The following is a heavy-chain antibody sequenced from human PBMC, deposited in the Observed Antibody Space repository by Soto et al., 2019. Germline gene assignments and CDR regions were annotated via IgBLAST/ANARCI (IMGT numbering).Heavy chain of an antibody. CDR3: ARGGMFHSEDLWEASYSHGLDV. CDR2: TLPFLGSS. CDR1: GGTFKKFA. Sequence: QVQLVQSGPEVKKPGSSVKVSCEASGGTFKKFAISWVRQDPGQGLEWMGGTLPFLGSSKYPQKFQGRVTIAADESATTTYMELTGLTSEDTAVYYCARGGMFHSEDLWEASYSHGLDVWGQGTTVTVSS. D-gene: IGHD1-26*01. V-gene: IGHV1-69*01. J-gene: IGHJ6*02.